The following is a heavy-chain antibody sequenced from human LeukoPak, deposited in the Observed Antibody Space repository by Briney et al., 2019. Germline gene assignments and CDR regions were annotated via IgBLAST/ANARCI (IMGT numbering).Heavy chain of an antibody. J-gene: IGHJ4*02. CDR3: ASLTASCGSDGCSPDY. V-gene: IGHV1-2*02. CDR1: GYTFTGYF. Sequence: ASVKVSCKASGYTFTGYFLHWVRQAPGQGLEWMGWINADSGATNYAQKFQGRVTMTRDTSINTTFLELSRLRSDDTALYYCASLTASCGSDGCSPDYWGQGTLVTVSS. D-gene: IGHD2-21*02. CDR2: INADSGAT.